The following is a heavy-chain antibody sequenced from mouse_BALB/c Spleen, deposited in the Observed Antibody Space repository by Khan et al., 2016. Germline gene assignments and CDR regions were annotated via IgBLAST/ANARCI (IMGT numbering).Heavy chain of an antibody. D-gene: IGHD1-2*01. CDR2: IWAGGST. CDR1: GFSLTSYG. Sequence: QVQLKESGPGLVAPSQSLSITCTVAGFSLTSYGVHWVRQPPGKGLEWLGVIWAGGSTNYNSALMSRLSISKDNSKSQVFLKMNSLQTDDTAMYYCAREDISLLRLSYYAMDYWSQGTSVTVSS. J-gene: IGHJ4*01. CDR3: AREDISLLRLSYYAMDY. V-gene: IGHV2-9*02.